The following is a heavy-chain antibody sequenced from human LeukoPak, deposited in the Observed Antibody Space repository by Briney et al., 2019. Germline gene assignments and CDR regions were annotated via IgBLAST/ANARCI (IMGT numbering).Heavy chain of an antibody. CDR2: IIPIFGTA. Sequence: SVKVSCKASGGTFSSYAISWVRQAPGQGLEWMGGIIPIFGTANYAQKFQGRVTITTDESTSTAYMELSSLRSEDTAVYYCATLGGVVVPAAHYYYHYYMDVWGKGTTVTVSS. D-gene: IGHD2-2*01. CDR1: GGTFSSYA. CDR3: ATLGGVVVPAAHYYYHYYMDV. J-gene: IGHJ6*03. V-gene: IGHV1-69*05.